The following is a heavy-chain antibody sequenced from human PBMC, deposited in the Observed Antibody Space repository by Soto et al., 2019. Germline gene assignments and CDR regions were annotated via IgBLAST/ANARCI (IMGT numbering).Heavy chain of an antibody. D-gene: IGHD3-3*01. Sequence: GGSLRLSCAASGFTFSSYAMSWVRQAPGKGLEWVSAISGSGGSTYYADSVKGRFTISRDNSKNTLYLQMNSLRAEDTAVYYCAKQHNDFWSGYLHHHYFDCWGQGTLVTVSS. CDR1: GFTFSSYA. CDR3: AKQHNDFWSGYLHHHYFDC. J-gene: IGHJ4*02. V-gene: IGHV3-23*01. CDR2: ISGSGGST.